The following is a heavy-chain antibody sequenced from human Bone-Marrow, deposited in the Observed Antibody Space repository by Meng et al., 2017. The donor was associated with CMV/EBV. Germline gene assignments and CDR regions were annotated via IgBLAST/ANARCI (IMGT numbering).Heavy chain of an antibody. D-gene: IGHD2-15*01. V-gene: IGHV3-15*07. J-gene: IGHJ4*02. CDR1: FGFSRAY. CDR2: IKFQKDGGAT. Sequence: FGFSRAYMNWVRQTPGKGLEWVGRIKFQKDGGATNYGATMKGRFTISRDDSKSTVYLQMNSLKSEDTAIYYCTTDYCSGATCYLNFWGQGTLVTVSS. CDR3: TTDYCSGATCYLNF.